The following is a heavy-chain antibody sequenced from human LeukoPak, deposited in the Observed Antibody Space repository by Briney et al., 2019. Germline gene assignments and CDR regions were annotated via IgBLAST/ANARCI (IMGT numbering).Heavy chain of an antibody. CDR2: TIPIFGTA. Sequence: SVKVSCRASGGTFSSYAISWVRQAPGQGLEWMGGTIPIFGTANYAQKFQGRVTITADESTSTAYMELSSLRSEDTAVYYCAREKSCSSTSCYGYFDYWGQGTLVTVSS. D-gene: IGHD2-2*01. CDR1: GGTFSSYA. V-gene: IGHV1-69*01. CDR3: AREKSCSSTSCYGYFDY. J-gene: IGHJ4*02.